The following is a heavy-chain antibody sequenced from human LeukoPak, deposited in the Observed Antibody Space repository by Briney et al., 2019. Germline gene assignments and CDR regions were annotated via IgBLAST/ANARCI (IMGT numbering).Heavy chain of an antibody. J-gene: IGHJ4*02. V-gene: IGHV1-69*13. D-gene: IGHD2-2*01. CDR2: IIPIFGTA. Sequence: GASVKVSRKASGGTFSSYAISWVRQAPGQGLEWMGGIIPIFGTANYAQKFQGRVTITADESTSTAYMELSSLRSEDTAVYYCARGVVPAARPVYYFDYWGQGILVTVSS. CDR1: GGTFSSYA. CDR3: ARGVVPAARPVYYFDY.